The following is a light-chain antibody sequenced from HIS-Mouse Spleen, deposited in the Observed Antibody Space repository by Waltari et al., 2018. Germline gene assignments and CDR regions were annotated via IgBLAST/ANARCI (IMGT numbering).Light chain of an antibody. CDR1: RSDVGGYNY. CDR3: SSYTSSSFNVV. CDR2: DVS. J-gene: IGLJ2*01. Sequence: QSALTQPASVSGSPGQSITISCTGTRSDVGGYNYFSWYQQHPGKAPKLMIYDVSNRPSGVSNRFSGSKSGNTASLTISGLQAEDEADYYCSSYTSSSFNVVFGGGTKLTVL. V-gene: IGLV2-14*03.